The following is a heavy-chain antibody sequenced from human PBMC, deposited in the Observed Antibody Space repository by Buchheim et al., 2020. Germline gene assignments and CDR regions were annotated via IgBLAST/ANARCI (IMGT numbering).Heavy chain of an antibody. Sequence: QVQLVESGGGVVQPGRSLRLSCAASGFTFSSYGMHWVRQAPGKGLEWVAVIWYDGSNKYYADSVKGRFTISRDNSKNTLYLQMNSLRAEDTAVYYCAREGSPYSNYYYYGMDVWGQGTT. V-gene: IGHV3-33*01. CDR1: GFTFSSYG. D-gene: IGHD4-11*01. CDR3: AREGSPYSNYYYYGMDV. CDR2: IWYDGSNK. J-gene: IGHJ6*02.